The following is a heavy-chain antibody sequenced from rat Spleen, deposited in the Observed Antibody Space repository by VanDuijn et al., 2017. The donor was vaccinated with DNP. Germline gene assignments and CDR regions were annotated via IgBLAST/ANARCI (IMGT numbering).Heavy chain of an antibody. Sequence: QVQLKESGPGLVQPSQTLSLTCTVSGFSLTGNNVHWVRQPPGKGLEWMGRMRYDGDTYYNSALKSRLSISRDTSKNQVLLEMNSLQTEDTAIYFCTGGYSSYIYDYWGQGVMVTVSS. CDR2: MRYDGDT. V-gene: IGHV2S30*01. CDR3: TGGYSSYIYDY. J-gene: IGHJ2*01. D-gene: IGHD1-2*01. CDR1: GFSLTGNN.